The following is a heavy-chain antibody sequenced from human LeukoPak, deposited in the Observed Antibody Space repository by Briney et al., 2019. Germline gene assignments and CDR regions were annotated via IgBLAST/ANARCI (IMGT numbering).Heavy chain of an antibody. CDR2: VKGDGVTT. J-gene: IGHJ4*02. CDR3: VRDTGSGWDFDY. Sequence: PGGSLRLSCAASGFTFNAYAIHWVRQAPGKGLEWVSLVKGDGVTTDYANSVKGRFTVSRDNSKNSLYLQMSNLRTEDTASYYCVRDTGSGWDFDYWGQGTLVTVSS. V-gene: IGHV3-43*02. CDR1: GFTFNAYA. D-gene: IGHD6-19*01.